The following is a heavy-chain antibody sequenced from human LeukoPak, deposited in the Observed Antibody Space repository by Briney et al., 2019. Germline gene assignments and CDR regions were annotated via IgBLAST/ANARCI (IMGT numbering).Heavy chain of an antibody. CDR3: ARGDNVVVPAAIRRYYYYAMDV. CDR1: GGSISHYY. CDR2: IYTSGST. Sequence: SETLSLTCTVSGGSISHYYWSWIRQPAGKGLEWIGRIYTSGSTNSNPSLKNRATMTVDRSKNQFSLKLSSVTAADTAVYYCARGDNVVVPAAIRRYYYYAMDVRGQGTTVTVSS. V-gene: IGHV4-4*07. J-gene: IGHJ6*02. D-gene: IGHD2-2*01.